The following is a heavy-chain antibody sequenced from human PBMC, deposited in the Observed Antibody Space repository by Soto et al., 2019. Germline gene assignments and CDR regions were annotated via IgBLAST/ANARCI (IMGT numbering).Heavy chain of an antibody. CDR3: ARDHSYHYGMDV. CDR1: GFNISGFA. D-gene: IGHD3-16*01. V-gene: IGHV3-30-3*01. Sequence: AGGVLRLSCAAPGFNISGFAMHCVRQAPGKGLEWVAVISYDGSNKYYADSVKGRFTISRDNSKNTLYLQMDSLRAEDTAVYYCARDHSYHYGMDVWGQGTTVTVSS. CDR2: ISYDGSNK. J-gene: IGHJ6*02.